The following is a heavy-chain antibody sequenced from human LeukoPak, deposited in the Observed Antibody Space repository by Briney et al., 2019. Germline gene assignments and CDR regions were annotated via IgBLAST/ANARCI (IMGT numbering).Heavy chain of an antibody. CDR2: ISSSSSYI. D-gene: IGHD6-6*01. Sequence: GTSLRLSCAASGFTFSTYTMSWVRQAPGKGLEWVSSISSSSSYIYYADSVKGRFTISRDNAKNSLYLQMNSLRAEDAAVYYCARDIIAARPVDYWGQGTLVTVSS. CDR3: ARDIIAARPVDY. J-gene: IGHJ4*02. CDR1: GFTFSTYT. V-gene: IGHV3-21*01.